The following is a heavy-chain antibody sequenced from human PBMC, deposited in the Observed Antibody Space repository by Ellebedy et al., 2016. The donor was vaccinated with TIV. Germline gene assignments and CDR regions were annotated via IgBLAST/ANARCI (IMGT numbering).Heavy chain of an antibody. CDR2: IHTGGDT. J-gene: IGHJ3*02. CDR1: GFTLSNYG. CDR3: ARRISGTYGDDALDI. D-gene: IGHD1-20*01. V-gene: IGHV3-53*01. Sequence: GGSLRLSCEASGFTLSNYGMCWVRQAPGKGLEWVSVIHTGGDTYYADSVKGRFTISRDSSKNTLYLQMNSLRAEDTAVYYCARRISGTYGDDALDIWGQGTMVTVSS.